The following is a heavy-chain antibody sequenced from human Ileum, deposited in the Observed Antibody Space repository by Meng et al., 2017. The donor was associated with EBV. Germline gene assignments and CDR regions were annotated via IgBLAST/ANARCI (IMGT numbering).Heavy chain of an antibody. J-gene: IGHJ4*02. CDR1: GYTFTNYG. CDR2: ISAYNGNT. CDR3: ARVEVGITSGDY. V-gene: IGHV1-18*01. Sequence: QAQLVQSGGEVXXXXXSXKVSCKASGYTFTNYGITWVRQAPGQGLEWMGWISAYNGNTNYAQTLQGRVTMTTDTSTSTAYMELRSLRSDDTAVYYCARVEVGITSGDYWGQGTLVTVSS. D-gene: IGHD1-26*01.